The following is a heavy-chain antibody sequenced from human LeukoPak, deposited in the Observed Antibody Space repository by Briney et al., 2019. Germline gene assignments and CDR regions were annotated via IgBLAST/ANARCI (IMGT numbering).Heavy chain of an antibody. Sequence: SETLSLTCTVSGYSISSGYYWGWIRQPPGKGLEWIGSIYHSGSTYYNPSLKSRVTISVDTSKNQFSLKLSSVTAADTAVYYCAREPVAGMDYWGQGTLVTVSS. J-gene: IGHJ4*02. D-gene: IGHD6-19*01. CDR1: GYSISSGYY. CDR2: IYHSGST. V-gene: IGHV4-38-2*02. CDR3: AREPVAGMDY.